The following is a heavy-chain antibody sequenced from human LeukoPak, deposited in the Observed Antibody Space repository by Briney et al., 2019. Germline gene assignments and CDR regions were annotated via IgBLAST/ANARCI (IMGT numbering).Heavy chain of an antibody. D-gene: IGHD3-3*01. CDR2: IKSKTDGGTT. J-gene: IGHJ4*02. CDR1: GFTFSNAW. V-gene: IGHV3-15*07. CDR3: TTTAHDPFDFDY. Sequence: GGSLRLSCAASGFTFSNAWMNWVRQAPGKGLEWVCRIKSKTDGGTTDYAAPVKGRFTISRDDSKNTLYLQMNSLETEDPAVYYCTTTAHDPFDFDYWGQGTLVTVSS.